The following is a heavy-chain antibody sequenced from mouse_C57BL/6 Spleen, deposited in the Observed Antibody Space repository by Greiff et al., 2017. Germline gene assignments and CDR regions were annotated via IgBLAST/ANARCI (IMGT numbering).Heavy chain of an antibody. J-gene: IGHJ2*01. CDR1: GYTFTSYG. D-gene: IGHD2-4*01. CDR2: IYPRSGNT. V-gene: IGHV1-81*01. CDR3: ARGRDYGFDY. Sequence: VKLQESGAELARPGASVKLSCKASGYTFTSYGISWVKQRTGQGLEWIGEIYPRSGNTYYNEKFKGKATLTADKSSSTAYMELRSLTSEDSAVYFCARGRDYGFDYWGQGTTLTVSS.